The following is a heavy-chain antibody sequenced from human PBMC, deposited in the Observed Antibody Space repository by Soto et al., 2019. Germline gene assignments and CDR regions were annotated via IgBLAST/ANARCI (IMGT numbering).Heavy chain of an antibody. J-gene: IGHJ4*02. CDR2: IVPMSGTP. V-gene: IGHV1-69*01. Sequence: QVQLVQSGAEVKKPGSSVKVSCKVSGATFRTNPIAWVRQAPGQGLEWMGGIVPMSGTPKYAQKFKDRVTIIEDDSTNSAYMELRPLSSGDPAISYCGRKGGGDCPGGGCFALDFWGQGTLITVSS. D-gene: IGHD2-15*01. CDR1: GATFRTNP. CDR3: GRKGGGDCPGGGCFALDF.